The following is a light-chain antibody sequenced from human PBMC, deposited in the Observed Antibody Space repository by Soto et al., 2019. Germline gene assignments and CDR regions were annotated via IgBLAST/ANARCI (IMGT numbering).Light chain of an antibody. CDR3: QQTYSTHWT. CDR2: SAS. Sequence: DIQMTQSPSSLSASAGDRVTITCRASQSISGYLNWYQQKPGKAPTLLIYSASSLQSGVPSRFSGSGSGTDFTLTISSLQPEDFATYYCQQTYSTHWTFGQGTKVEI. V-gene: IGKV1-39*01. CDR1: QSISGY. J-gene: IGKJ1*01.